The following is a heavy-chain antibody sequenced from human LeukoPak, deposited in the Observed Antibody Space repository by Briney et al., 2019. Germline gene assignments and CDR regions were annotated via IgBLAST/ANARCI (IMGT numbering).Heavy chain of an antibody. V-gene: IGHV1-2*02. Sequence: GASVKVSCKASGYTFTGYYMHWVRQAPGQGLEWMGWINPNSGGTNYAQKFQGRVTMTRDTSISTAYMELSSLRSEDTAVYYCARGRIAAAGTLNYWGQGTLVTVSS. CDR3: ARGRIAAAGTLNY. CDR2: INPNSGGT. D-gene: IGHD6-13*01. J-gene: IGHJ4*02. CDR1: GYTFTGYY.